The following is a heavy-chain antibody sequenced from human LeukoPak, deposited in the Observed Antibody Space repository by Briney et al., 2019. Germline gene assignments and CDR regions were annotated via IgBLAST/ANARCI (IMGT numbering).Heavy chain of an antibody. D-gene: IGHD6-13*01. CDR3: ARTAAAGIYRGGPYAFDI. Sequence: PSETLSLTCTVSGGSLSSYYWSWLRQPPGKGLEWIGYIYYSGSTNYNPSLTSRVTISVDPSKNQFSLKLSSVTAADTAVYYCARTAAAGIYRGGPYAFDIWGQGTMVTVSS. CDR1: GGSLSSYY. CDR2: IYYSGST. V-gene: IGHV4-59*01. J-gene: IGHJ3*02.